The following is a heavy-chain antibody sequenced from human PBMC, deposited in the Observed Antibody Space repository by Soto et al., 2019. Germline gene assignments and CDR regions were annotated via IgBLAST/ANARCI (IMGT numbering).Heavy chain of an antibody. J-gene: IGHJ5*02. CDR1: GGSISSGGYS. V-gene: IGHV4-30-2*01. Sequence: QLQLQESGSGLVKPSQTLSLTCAVSGGSISSGGYSWSWIRQPPGKGLEWIGYIYHSGSTYYNPSLKSRVTISVDRSKNQFSLKLSSVTAADTAVYYCARGGYCSGGSCYSGAIRVAPWGQGTLVTVSS. CDR2: IYHSGST. CDR3: ARGGYCSGGSCYSGAIRVAP. D-gene: IGHD2-15*01.